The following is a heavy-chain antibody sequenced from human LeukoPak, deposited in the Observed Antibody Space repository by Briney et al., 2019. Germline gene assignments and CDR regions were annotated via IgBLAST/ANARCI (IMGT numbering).Heavy chain of an antibody. CDR1: GGSFSGYY. J-gene: IGHJ5*02. Sequence: SETLSLTCAVYGGSFSGYYWSWIRQPPGKGLEWIGEINHSGSTNYNPSLKSRVTISVDTSKNQFSLKLSSVTAADTAVYYCAREYYGSGSYFAGNWFDPWGQGTLVTVSS. D-gene: IGHD3-10*01. CDR3: AREYYGSGSYFAGNWFDP. CDR2: INHSGST. V-gene: IGHV4-34*01.